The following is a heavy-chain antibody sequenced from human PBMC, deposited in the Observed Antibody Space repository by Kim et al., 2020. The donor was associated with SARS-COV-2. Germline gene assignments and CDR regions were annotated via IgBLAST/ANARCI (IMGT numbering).Heavy chain of an antibody. V-gene: IGHV3-11*03. CDR2: ISSSSSYT. CDR3: ATWYSSSSSPIYFQH. Sequence: GGSLRLSCAASGFTFSDYYMSWIRQAPGKGLEWVSYISSSSSYTNYADSVKGRFTISRDNAKNSLYLQMNSLRAEDTAVYYCATWYSSSSSPIYFQHWGQGTLVTVSS. CDR1: GFTFSDYY. D-gene: IGHD6-6*01. J-gene: IGHJ1*01.